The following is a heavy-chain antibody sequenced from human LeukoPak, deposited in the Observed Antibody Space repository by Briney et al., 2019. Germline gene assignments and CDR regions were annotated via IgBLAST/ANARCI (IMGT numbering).Heavy chain of an antibody. CDR2: IGTARDT. Sequence: PGGSLRLSCAASGFTFSSFDMHWVRQPTGQGLEWVSTIGTARDTYYPGSVEGRFTLSRDNAKNSLYLQMNSLTAGDTAVHYCARGPPRGKYYYMDVWGKGTTVTVSS. V-gene: IGHV3-13*01. D-gene: IGHD1-1*01. CDR1: GFTFSSFD. CDR3: ARGPPRGKYYYMDV. J-gene: IGHJ6*03.